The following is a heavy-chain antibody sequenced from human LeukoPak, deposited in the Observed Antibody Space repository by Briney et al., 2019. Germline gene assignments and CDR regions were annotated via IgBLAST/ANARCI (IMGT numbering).Heavy chain of an antibody. CDR1: GFTFSSYE. Sequence: PGGSLRLSCAASGFTFSSYEMHWVRQAPGKGLEWVSYISSTGSTVSYADSVNGRFTISRDNAKNSLFLQMNSLRAEDTAVYYCARDGYSYGMVFDYWGQGTLVTVSS. J-gene: IGHJ4*02. CDR3: ARDGYSYGMVFDY. D-gene: IGHD5-18*01. CDR2: ISSTGSTV. V-gene: IGHV3-48*03.